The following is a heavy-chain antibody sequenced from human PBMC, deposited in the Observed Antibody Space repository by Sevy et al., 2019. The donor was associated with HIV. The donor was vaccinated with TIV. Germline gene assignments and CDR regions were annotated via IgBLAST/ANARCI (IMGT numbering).Heavy chain of an antibody. V-gene: IGHV5-51*01. J-gene: IGHJ6*02. CDR1: GYSFSSHW. Sequence: GESLKISCKGSGYSFSSHWIGWVRQMPGRGLEWMGIIYPGDSDIGYSPSFQGQVPLSAARSIDTAYLQWSSLKASDTDVYYCARFPPTVTTGKCYYYGMDVWGQGTTVTVSS. D-gene: IGHD4-17*01. CDR3: ARFPPTVTTGKCYYYGMDV. CDR2: IYPGDSDI.